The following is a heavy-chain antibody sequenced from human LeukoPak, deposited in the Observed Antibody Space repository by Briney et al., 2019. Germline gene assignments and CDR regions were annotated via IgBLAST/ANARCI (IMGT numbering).Heavy chain of an antibody. CDR2: IYSGGST. CDR3: ARVNFWSGYDH. D-gene: IGHD3-3*01. V-gene: IGHV3-53*01. Sequence: PGGSLRLSCAASGFTVSSNYMSWVRQAPGKGLEWVSVIYSGGSTYYADSVKGRFTISRDNSKDTLYLQMNSLRAEDTAVYYCARVNFWSGYDHWGQGTLVTVSS. J-gene: IGHJ4*02. CDR1: GFTVSSNY.